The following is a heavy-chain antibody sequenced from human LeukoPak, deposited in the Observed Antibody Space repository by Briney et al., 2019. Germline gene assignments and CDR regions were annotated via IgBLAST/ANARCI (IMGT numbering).Heavy chain of an antibody. D-gene: IGHD6-13*01. CDR1: GFTFNDYA. Sequence: GGSLRLSCAASGFTFNDYAMYWVRQTPGKGLEWVTLISYDGYDKSYADSVRGRFTISRDNSKNTLYLQMDSLRSEDTAVYYCARDFYPIVDSSWYEIGYWGQGTLVTVSS. V-gene: IGHV3-30-3*01. CDR3: ARDFYPIVDSSWYEIGY. CDR2: ISYDGYDK. J-gene: IGHJ4*02.